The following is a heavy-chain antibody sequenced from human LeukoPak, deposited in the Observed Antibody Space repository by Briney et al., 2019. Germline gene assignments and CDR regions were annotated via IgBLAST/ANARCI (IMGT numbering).Heavy chain of an antibody. CDR1: VGSPSIYY. Sequence: PSETLSLTCTLSVGSPSIYYWSWIRPLPGEGLEWIGYIYFSVRTNYNTSLKRRVTLPVYTSKTQFSLNLRSVTAAARAWYYCAGGGGATGYSDYWGRGTMVSVSS. CDR2: IYFSVRT. CDR3: AGGGGATGYSDY. J-gene: IGHJ4*02. D-gene: IGHD3-9*01. V-gene: IGHV4-59*01.